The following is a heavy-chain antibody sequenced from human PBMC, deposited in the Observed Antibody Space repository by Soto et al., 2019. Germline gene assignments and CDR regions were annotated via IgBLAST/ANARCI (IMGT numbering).Heavy chain of an antibody. D-gene: IGHD2-2*01. CDR1: GGTFSSYA. CDR3: ARSQGSSTSLEIYYYYYYGMDV. Sequence: QVQLVQSGAEVKKPGSSVKVSCKASGGTFSSYAISWVRQAPGQGLEWMGGIIPIPGTANYAQKFQGRVTITADESTSTAYRELSSQRSEDTAVYYCARSQGSSTSLEIYYYYYYGMDVWGQGTTVTVSS. V-gene: IGHV1-69*01. J-gene: IGHJ6*02. CDR2: IIPIPGTA.